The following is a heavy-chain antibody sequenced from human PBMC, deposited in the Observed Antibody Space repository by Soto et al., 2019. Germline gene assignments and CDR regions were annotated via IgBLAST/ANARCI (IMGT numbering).Heavy chain of an antibody. CDR2: ISYDGSNK. Sequence: QVQLVESGGGVVQPGRSLRLSCAASGFTFSSYGMHWVRQAPGKGLEWVAVISYDGSNKYYADSVKGRFTISRDNSKNTLYLQMNSVRAEDTAVYYCAKDRDIVLMVYALDYWGQGTLVTVSS. CDR1: GFTFSSYG. J-gene: IGHJ4*02. V-gene: IGHV3-30*18. D-gene: IGHD2-8*01. CDR3: AKDRDIVLMVYALDY.